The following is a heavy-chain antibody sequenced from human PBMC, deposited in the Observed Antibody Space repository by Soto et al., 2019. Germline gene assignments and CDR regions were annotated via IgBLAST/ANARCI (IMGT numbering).Heavy chain of an antibody. J-gene: IGHJ6*02. CDR3: ERGRYSGYYMPDTYYYYTYGMDV. D-gene: IGHD5-12*01. Sequence: QVQLVQSGAEVKKPGSSVKVSCKASGGTFSSHGISWVRQAPGQGLEWMGGIVPIFGTADDALRFRGRVTITADASTSTANMELRSLRSVDTAVYYCERGRYSGYYMPDTYYYYTYGMDVWGQGTTVTVSS. CDR2: IVPIFGTA. CDR1: GGTFSSHG. V-gene: IGHV1-69*12.